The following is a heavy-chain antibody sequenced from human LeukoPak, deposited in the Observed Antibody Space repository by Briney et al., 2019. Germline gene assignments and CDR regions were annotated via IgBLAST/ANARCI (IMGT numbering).Heavy chain of an antibody. J-gene: IGHJ4*02. Sequence: GESLKISCKGSGYSFTSYWIGWGRQMPGKGLEWRGIFYPGDSDTRYSPSFQGQVTISADKSISTAYLQWSSLKASDTAMYYCARGAIAAAPPYFDYWGQGTLVTVSS. D-gene: IGHD6-13*01. CDR2: FYPGDSDT. CDR1: GYSFTSYW. V-gene: IGHV5-51*01. CDR3: ARGAIAAAPPYFDY.